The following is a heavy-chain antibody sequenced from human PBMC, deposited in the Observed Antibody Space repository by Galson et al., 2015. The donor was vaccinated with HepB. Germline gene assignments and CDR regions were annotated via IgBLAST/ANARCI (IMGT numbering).Heavy chain of an antibody. V-gene: IGHV1-2*06. CDR2: INPNSDGST. CDR3: ARDSCSSTICQAGANWFDP. Sequence: SVKVSCKASGYTFTGYHMHWVRQAPGQGLEWMGRINPNSDGSTTYAQKFQGRVTMTRDTSMSTVYMELRSLRPEDTAVYYCARDSCSSTICQAGANWFDPWGQGTLVTVSS. J-gene: IGHJ5*02. D-gene: IGHD2-2*01. CDR1: GYTFTGYH.